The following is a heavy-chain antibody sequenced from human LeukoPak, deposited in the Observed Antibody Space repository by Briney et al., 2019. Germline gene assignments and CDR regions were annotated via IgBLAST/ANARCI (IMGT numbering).Heavy chain of an antibody. CDR3: ARWSRGYSYGYPYYMDV. D-gene: IGHD5-18*01. Sequence: SETLSLTCAVYGGSFSGYYWSWIRQPPGKGLEWIREINHSGSTNYNPSLKSRVTISVDTSKNQFSLKLSSVTAADTAVYYCARWSRGYSYGYPYYMDVWGKGTTVTVSS. J-gene: IGHJ6*03. V-gene: IGHV4-34*01. CDR2: INHSGST. CDR1: GGSFSGYY.